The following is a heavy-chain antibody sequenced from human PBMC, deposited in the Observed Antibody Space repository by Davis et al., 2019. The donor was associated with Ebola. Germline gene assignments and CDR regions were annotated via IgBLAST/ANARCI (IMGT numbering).Heavy chain of an antibody. J-gene: IGHJ4*02. CDR1: EFTFGDFT. D-gene: IGHD4/OR15-4a*01. CDR2: ITKSGDRP. CDR3: AKVFDFGTGNTPISGAKDY. Sequence: GGSLRLSCTGSEFTFGDFTVNWFRQAPGKGLEWVSGITKSGDRPYYAESVKGRFTISRDNPKNTLYLQMNSLRAEDTAVYYCAKVFDFGTGNTPISGAKDYWGQGTLVAVSS. V-gene: IGHV3-23*01.